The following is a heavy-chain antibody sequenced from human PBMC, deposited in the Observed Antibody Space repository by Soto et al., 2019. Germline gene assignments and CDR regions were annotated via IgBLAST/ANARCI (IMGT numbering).Heavy chain of an antibody. CDR2: IYHTGTT. V-gene: IGHV4-39*01. J-gene: IGHJ4*02. CDR1: GDSISSSAYY. CDR3: ARTYFRRSSMFDY. Sequence: SETLSLTCTVSGDSISSSAYYWGWIRQPPGKRLEWIGCIYHTGTTYYNPSLKSRVTISVDTSKNQFSLKLSSVTAADTAVYYGARTYFRRSSMFDYWGQGTLVTVSS. D-gene: IGHD6-6*01.